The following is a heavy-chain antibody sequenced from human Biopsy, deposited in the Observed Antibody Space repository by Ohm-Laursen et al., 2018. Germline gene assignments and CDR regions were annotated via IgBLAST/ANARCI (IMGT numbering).Heavy chain of an antibody. J-gene: IGHJ1*01. CDR1: GGSFTDHY. Sequence: TLSLTCTVPGGSFTDHYWTWIRQPPGKGLEWIGHISHTGYTSYKSSLKSRVTISLDTSRKHFSLRLTSLAAADTAVYYCARGSNEYGGLYFPHWGQGTLVTVSS. CDR2: ISHTGYT. D-gene: IGHD4-23*01. CDR3: ARGSNEYGGLYFPH. V-gene: IGHV4-59*11.